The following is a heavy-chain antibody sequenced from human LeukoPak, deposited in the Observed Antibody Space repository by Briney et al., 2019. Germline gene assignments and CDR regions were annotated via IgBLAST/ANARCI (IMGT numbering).Heavy chain of an antibody. CDR2: IYYSGST. V-gene: IGHV4-59*12. D-gene: IGHD5-18*01. J-gene: IGHJ4*02. CDR1: GVSINKYY. Sequence: SETLSLTCTVSGVSINKYYWSWIRQPPGKGLEWIGDIYYSGSTDHNPSLKSRVTISVDTSKNQFSLKLSSVTAADTAVYYCARGDTAMVIVDYWGQGTLVTVSS. CDR3: ARGDTAMVIVDY.